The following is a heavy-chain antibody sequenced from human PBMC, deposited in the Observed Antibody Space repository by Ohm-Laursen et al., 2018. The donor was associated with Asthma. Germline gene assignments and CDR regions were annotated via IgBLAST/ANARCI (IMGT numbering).Heavy chain of an antibody. CDR1: GFTFDDYA. V-gene: IGHV3-9*01. Sequence: SLRLSCAASGFTFDDYAMHWVRQAPGKGLEWVSGISWNSGSIGYADSVKGRFTISRDNSKNTLYLQMSSLRAEDTAVYYCVKGPPRYYDSSGYPAYWGQGTLVTVSS. CDR2: ISWNSGSI. CDR3: VKGPPRYYDSSGYPAY. J-gene: IGHJ4*02. D-gene: IGHD3-22*01.